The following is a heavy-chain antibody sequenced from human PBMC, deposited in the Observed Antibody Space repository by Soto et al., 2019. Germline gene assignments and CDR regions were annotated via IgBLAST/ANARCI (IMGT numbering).Heavy chain of an antibody. CDR3: ARDGGRHSGGIDY. V-gene: IGHV1-69*01. CDR2: IIPIFGTA. Sequence: QVQLVQSGAEVKKPGSSVKVSYKASGGTFSSYSINWVRQAPGQGLEWMGEIIPIFGTANYAHKFQGRVTITADESTSTAYMELSSLRSEDTAVYYCARDGGRHSGGIDYWGQGTLVTVSS. D-gene: IGHD1-26*01. J-gene: IGHJ4*02. CDR1: GGTFSSYS.